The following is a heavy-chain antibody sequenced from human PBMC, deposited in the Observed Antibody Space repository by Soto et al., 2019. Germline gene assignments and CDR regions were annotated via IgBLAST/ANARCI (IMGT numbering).Heavy chain of an antibody. Sequence: PGGSLRLSCGTSGFTFANFGMGWVRQAPGKGLYWVSGISSSGRRTYYADSVKGRFTISRDNSKNTLYLQMDSLRGDDTAVYYCAKVDKYGVVVEYFDSWGQGALVTVSS. CDR2: ISSSGRRT. CDR1: GFTFANFG. J-gene: IGHJ4*02. CDR3: AKVDKYGVVVEYFDS. D-gene: IGHD3-3*01. V-gene: IGHV3-23*01.